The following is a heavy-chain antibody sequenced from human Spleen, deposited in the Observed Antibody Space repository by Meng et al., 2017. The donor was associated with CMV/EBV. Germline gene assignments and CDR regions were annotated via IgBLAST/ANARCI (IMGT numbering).Heavy chain of an antibody. CDR1: GFTFSSYS. V-gene: IGHV3-30*02. CDR3: AKDFGNFYDVLAGSDDS. CDR2: IWSEGSNA. D-gene: IGHD3-9*01. Sequence: GGSLRLSCAASGFTFSSYSMNWVRQAPGTGLEWVAFIWSEGSNALYVDSVKGRFTISRDNSKNTLYLQMNSLRAEDTAVYYCAKDFGNFYDVLAGSDDSWGQGTLVTVSS. J-gene: IGHJ4*02.